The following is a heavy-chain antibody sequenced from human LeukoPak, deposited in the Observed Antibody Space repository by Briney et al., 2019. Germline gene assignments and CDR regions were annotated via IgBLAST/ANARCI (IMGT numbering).Heavy chain of an antibody. Sequence: GGSLRLSCAASGFTFSSSCMHWVRQAPGKGLLWVAGISYDGRNKSYADSVKGRFTISRDNSKNTLYLQMNSLRDEDTAVYYCAKEAGYKLLADAFDIWGQGTMVTVSS. CDR2: ISYDGRNK. V-gene: IGHV3-30*18. CDR3: AKEAGYKLLADAFDI. D-gene: IGHD2-2*01. J-gene: IGHJ3*02. CDR1: GFTFSSSC.